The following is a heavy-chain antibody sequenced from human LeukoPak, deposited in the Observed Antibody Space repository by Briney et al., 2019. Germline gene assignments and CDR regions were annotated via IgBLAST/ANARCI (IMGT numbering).Heavy chain of an antibody. V-gene: IGHV1-18*01. CDR3: ARDWPRFWSGYYLFDY. CDR1: GYTFTSYG. D-gene: IGHD3-3*01. J-gene: IGHJ4*02. CDR2: ISAYNGNT. Sequence: ASVKVSCKASGYTFTSYGISWVRQAPGQGLEWMGWISAYNGNTNYAQKLQGRVTMTTDTSTSTAYMELRSLRSDDTAVYYCARDWPRFWSGYYLFDYWGQGTLVTVSS.